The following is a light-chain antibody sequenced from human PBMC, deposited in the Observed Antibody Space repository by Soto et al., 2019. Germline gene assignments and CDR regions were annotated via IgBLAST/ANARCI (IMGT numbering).Light chain of an antibody. CDR2: HTS. CDR3: QHADGLRALT. Sequence: DIQMTQSPPFVSASVGDRVTISCRASQDAGTWLSWFHQQPGGAPNLLIFHTSRLQRRVPSRFACRGSETQFTLTISSMQPEDFGTYYCQHADGLRALTFGGGTPLEI. CDR1: QDAGTW. V-gene: IGKV1-12*01. J-gene: IGKJ4*01.